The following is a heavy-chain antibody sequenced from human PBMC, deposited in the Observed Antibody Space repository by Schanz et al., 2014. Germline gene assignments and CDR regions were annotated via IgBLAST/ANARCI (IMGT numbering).Heavy chain of an antibody. CDR2: IIPILGIA. V-gene: IGHV1-69*02. D-gene: IGHD6-13*01. CDR3: ASAGAGYSSSWDFDY. Sequence: QVQLVQSGAEVKKPGSSVKVSCKASGGTFSTYTISWVRQAPGQGLEWMGRIIPILGIANYAQKFQGRVTITADKSTFTAYMDVSSLRSEDTAVYYFASAGAGYSSSWDFDYCGQGTLVTVSS. J-gene: IGHJ4*02. CDR1: GGTFSTYT.